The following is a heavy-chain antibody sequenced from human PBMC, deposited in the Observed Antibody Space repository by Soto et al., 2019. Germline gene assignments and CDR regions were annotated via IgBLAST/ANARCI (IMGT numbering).Heavy chain of an antibody. Sequence: GSLLLSCAASGFTFSSYAMHWVRQAPGKGLEWVAVISYDGSNKYYADPVKGRFTISRDNSKNTLYLQMNSLRAEDKAVYYCARDYGSGSYLEDYWGRGTLVTVYS. V-gene: IGHV3-30-3*01. J-gene: IGHJ4*02. CDR1: GFTFSSYA. D-gene: IGHD3-10*01. CDR2: ISYDGSNK. CDR3: ARDYGSGSYLEDY.